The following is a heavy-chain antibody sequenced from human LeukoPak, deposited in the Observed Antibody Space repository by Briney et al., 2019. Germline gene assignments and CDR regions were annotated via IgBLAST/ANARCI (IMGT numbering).Heavy chain of an antibody. Sequence: ASVKVSCKASGYTFTSYAMHWVRQAPGQRLERMGWINAGNGNTKYSQKFQGRVTITRDTSASTAYMELSSLRSEDTAMYYCARASYSSGWYVPYYYYGMDVWGQGTTVTVSS. CDR1: GYTFTSYA. CDR3: ARASYSSGWYVPYYYYGMDV. J-gene: IGHJ6*02. CDR2: INAGNGNT. V-gene: IGHV1-3*01. D-gene: IGHD6-19*01.